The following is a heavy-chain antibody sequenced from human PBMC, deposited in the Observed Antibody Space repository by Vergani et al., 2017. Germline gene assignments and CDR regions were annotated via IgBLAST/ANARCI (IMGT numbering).Heavy chain of an antibody. J-gene: IGHJ5*02. D-gene: IGHD5-18*01. CDR3: AXHLRGYSYYNWFDP. CDR2: IYYSGST. CDR1: GGSISSSSYY. V-gene: IGHV4-39*01. Sequence: QLQLQESGPGLVKPSETLALTCTVSGGSISSSSYYWGWIRQPPGKGLEWIGSIYYSGSTYYNPSLKSRVTISVDTSKNQFSLKLSSVTAADTAVYYCAXHLRGYSYYNWFDPWGQGTLVTVSS.